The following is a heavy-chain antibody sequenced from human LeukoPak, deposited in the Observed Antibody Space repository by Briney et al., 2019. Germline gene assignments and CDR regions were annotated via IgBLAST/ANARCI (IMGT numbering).Heavy chain of an antibody. CDR1: GCTFSNYG. CDR2: IWYDGTNN. J-gene: IGHJ4*02. D-gene: IGHD3-22*01. Sequence: GGSLRLSCAASGCTFSNYGMHWVRQAPGKGLEWVAFIWYDGTNNYYADSLRGRFTLHRDNSKNPLYLQKNSLRTGDTAVYYCAKDHAAGRYYYDSSGYSLDYWGQGTLVTVSS. CDR3: AKDHAAGRYYYDSSGYSLDY. V-gene: IGHV3-30*02.